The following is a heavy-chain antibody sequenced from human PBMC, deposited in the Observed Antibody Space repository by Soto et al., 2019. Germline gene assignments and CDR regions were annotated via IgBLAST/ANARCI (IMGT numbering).Heavy chain of an antibody. CDR1: GFNFAGYG. CDR2: IRGPSYAS. D-gene: IGHD6-19*01. CDR3: AKTPMEAVGTQCFEL. Sequence: PGGALRPSSVGPGFNFAGYGMARDSQPPGKALEWVTSIRGPSYASSTADSLRGRFTVYRDNAKDTLFLQMKILRAADTAIYYCAKTPMEAVGTQCFELWGQGTLVPASS. V-gene: IGHV3-23*01. J-gene: IGHJ4*02.